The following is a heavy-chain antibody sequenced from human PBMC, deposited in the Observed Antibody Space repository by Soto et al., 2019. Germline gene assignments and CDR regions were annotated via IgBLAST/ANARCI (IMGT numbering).Heavy chain of an antibody. J-gene: IGHJ4*02. V-gene: IGHV4-39*07. CDR2: IYYSGST. CDR1: GGTIISSSCY. Sequence: PSETLCLTCTVAGGTIISSSCYWGRISKPPGKGLEWIGSIYYSGSTYYNPSLKSRVTISVDTSKNQFSLKLSSVTAADTAVYYCASVVAAAGPAPPTFDYWGQGTLVTVSS. D-gene: IGHD6-13*01. CDR3: ASVVAAAGPAPPTFDY.